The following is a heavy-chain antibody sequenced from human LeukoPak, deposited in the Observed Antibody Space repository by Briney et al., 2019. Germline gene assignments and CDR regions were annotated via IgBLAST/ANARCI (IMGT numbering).Heavy chain of an antibody. CDR1: GFTFDDYA. CDR2: ISWNSGSI. J-gene: IGHJ3*02. D-gene: IGHD6-6*01. V-gene: IGHV3-9*01. Sequence: PGGSLRLSCAASGFTFDDYAMHWVRQAPGKGLEWVSGISWNSGSIGYADSVKGRFTISRDNAKNSLYLQMNSLRAEDTAVYYCAREAQIAARPSSAFDIWGQGTMVTVSS. CDR3: AREAQIAARPSSAFDI.